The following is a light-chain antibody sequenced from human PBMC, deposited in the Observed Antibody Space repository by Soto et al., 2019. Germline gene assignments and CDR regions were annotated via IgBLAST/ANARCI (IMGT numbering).Light chain of an antibody. CDR3: HQYGYLGT. V-gene: IGKV3-20*01. J-gene: IGKJ1*01. CDR2: DAS. CDR1: QTVSSSF. Sequence: IVLTQSLCTLALSPGERASLACLTSQTVSSSFLAWYQQTPGQAPRLLIYDASSRATDIPDRFTGSGSGTDFTLTISRLEPEDFAVYYCHQYGYLGTFGQGTKVDIK.